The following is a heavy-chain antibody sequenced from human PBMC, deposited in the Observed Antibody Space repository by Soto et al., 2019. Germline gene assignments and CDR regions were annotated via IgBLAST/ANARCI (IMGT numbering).Heavy chain of an antibody. J-gene: IGHJ6*02. V-gene: IGHV1-18*04. D-gene: IGHD6-6*01. CDR1: GYTFTTYG. CDR2: INGYTGNT. Sequence: QVQLVQSGAEVKQPGASVKVSCEASGYTFTTYGISWVRQASGQGLEWMGWINGYTGNTKYAQRFQGRVTMTRDTSTSTAYMEVRSLRSDDTAVYYCARDDIATRPQYYYGMDVWGQGITVTVSS. CDR3: ARDDIATRPQYYYGMDV.